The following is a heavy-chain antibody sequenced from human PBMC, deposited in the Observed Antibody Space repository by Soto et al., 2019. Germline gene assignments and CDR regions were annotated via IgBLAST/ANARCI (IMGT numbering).Heavy chain of an antibody. Sequence: QITLKESGPTLVKPTQTLTLTCTFSGFSLSTSGVGVGWSRQPPGKALEWLALIYWDDEKRYSPSLKSRLTHPKDTSKNQAVLTMTNMDPVETATYCCAHLSYGSGTNWGQGTLVTVSS. CDR1: GFSLSTSGVG. V-gene: IGHV2-5*02. D-gene: IGHD3-10*01. J-gene: IGHJ4*02. CDR3: AHLSYGSGTN. CDR2: IYWDDEK.